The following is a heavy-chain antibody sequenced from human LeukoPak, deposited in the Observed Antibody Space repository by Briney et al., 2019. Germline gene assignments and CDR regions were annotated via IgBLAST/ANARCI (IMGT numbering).Heavy chain of an antibody. CDR3: TKATDYDFWSGYYSAPLEYYYMDV. V-gene: IGHV3-33*06. Sequence: PGRSLRLSCAASGFTFSSYGMHWVRQAPGKGLEWVAVIWYDGSNKYYAESVKGRFTISRGNSKNTLYLQMNSLRAEDTAVYYCTKATDYDFWSGYYSAPLEYYYMDVWGKGTTVTVSS. CDR1: GFTFSSYG. CDR2: IWYDGSNK. J-gene: IGHJ6*03. D-gene: IGHD3-3*01.